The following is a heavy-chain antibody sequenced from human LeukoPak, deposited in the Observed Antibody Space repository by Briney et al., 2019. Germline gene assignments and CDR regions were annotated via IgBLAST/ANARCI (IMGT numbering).Heavy chain of an antibody. CDR3: VRYRSGSNRFDY. D-gene: IGHD6-19*01. CDR1: GDSISGKTYS. J-gene: IGHJ4*02. V-gene: IGHV4-39*01. Sequence: SETLSLTCTVSGDSISGKTYSWGWVRQPPGKGLEWIGYMYYSENTYYNPSLKSRVTISVDTSRIQFSLKLSSVTAADTAVYYCVRYRSGSNRFDYWGQGTLVTDSS. CDR2: MYYSENT.